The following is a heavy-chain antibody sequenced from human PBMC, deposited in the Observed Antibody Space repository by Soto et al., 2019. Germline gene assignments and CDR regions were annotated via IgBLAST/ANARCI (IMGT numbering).Heavy chain of an antibody. CDR3: AKDYDSSGYYPRVGAFDI. D-gene: IGHD3-22*01. J-gene: IGHJ3*02. CDR1: AGTFSSYA. V-gene: IGHV1-69*12. CDR2: IIPIFGTA. Sequence: QVQLVQSGAEVKKPGSSVKVSCKASAGTFSSYAISWVRQAPGQGLEWMGGIIPIFGTANYAQKFQGRVTSTADESTSTAYIELSSVRSEDTAVYYCAKDYDSSGYYPRVGAFDIWGQGTMVTVS.